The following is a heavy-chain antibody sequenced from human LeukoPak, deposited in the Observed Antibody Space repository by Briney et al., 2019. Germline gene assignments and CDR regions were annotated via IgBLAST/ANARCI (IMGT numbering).Heavy chain of an antibody. V-gene: IGHV4-59*01. CDR2: IYYSGST. D-gene: IGHD6-19*01. J-gene: IGHJ4*02. CDR3: ARAGTREQWLAR. CDR1: GGSISSYY. Sequence: SETLSLTCTVPGGSISSYYWHWIRQPPGKGLEWIGYIYYSGSTNCNPSLKSRVTISVDTSKNKFSLKLSSVTAADTAVYYCARAGTREQWLARWGQGTLVTVSS.